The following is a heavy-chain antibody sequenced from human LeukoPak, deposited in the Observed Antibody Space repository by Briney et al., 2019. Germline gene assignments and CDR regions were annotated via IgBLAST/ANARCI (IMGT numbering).Heavy chain of an antibody. J-gene: IGHJ6*04. V-gene: IGHV3-23*01. Sequence: PGGSLRLSCAASGFTFSTYGMSWLRQAPGEGLEWVSSFGGSGGTTYYADSVKGRFTISRDNSKSPLYLQMNSLRAEDTAVYYCARYCSSISCYSAYYGMDVWGKGTTVTVSS. D-gene: IGHD2-2*01. CDR3: ARYCSSISCYSAYYGMDV. CDR1: GFTFSTYG. CDR2: FGGSGGTT.